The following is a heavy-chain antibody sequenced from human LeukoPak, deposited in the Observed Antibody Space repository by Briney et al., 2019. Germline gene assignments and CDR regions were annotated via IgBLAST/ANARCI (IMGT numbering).Heavy chain of an antibody. J-gene: IGHJ4*02. CDR3: AKDPSFGEISKLDFDY. V-gene: IGHV3-23*01. CDR2: ISGSGGST. D-gene: IGHD3-10*01. CDR1: GFTFSSYA. Sequence: GGSLRLSCAASGFTFSSYAMSWVRQAPGKGLEWVSAISGSGGSTYYADSVKGRFTISRDNSKNTLYLQMNSLRAEDTAVYYCAKDPSFGEISKLDFDYWGQGTLVTVSS.